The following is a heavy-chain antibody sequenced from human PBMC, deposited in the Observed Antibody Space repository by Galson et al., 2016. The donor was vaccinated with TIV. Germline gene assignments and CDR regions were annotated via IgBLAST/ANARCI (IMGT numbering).Heavy chain of an antibody. J-gene: IGHJ4*02. V-gene: IGHV4-39*07. Sequence: ETLSLTCSVSGDSISGSNYCWTWIRQPPGKGPEWIGNICYSGSTSYNLSLKSRVTISVDKSKNQFSLKLNSMAPADTAVYSCARNGRRGGYLVYWGQGSLVTVSS. CDR3: ARNGRRGGYLVY. CDR2: ICYSGST. CDR1: GDSISGSNYC. D-gene: IGHD3-22*01.